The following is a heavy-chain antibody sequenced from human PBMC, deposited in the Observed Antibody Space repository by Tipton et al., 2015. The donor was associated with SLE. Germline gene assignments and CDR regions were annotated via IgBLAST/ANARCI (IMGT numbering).Heavy chain of an antibody. CDR2: INHSGST. CDR1: GVFFSGYS. Sequence: TLSLTCTVYGVFFSGYSWGWIRQPPGKGLEWIGEINHSGSTNYNPSLKSRVTISVDTSKIQFSLKLSSVTAADTAVYYCARGRLLEWLSTYYYYYGMDVWGHGTTVTVSS. CDR3: ARGRLLEWLSTYYYYYGMDV. V-gene: IGHV4-34*01. J-gene: IGHJ6*02. D-gene: IGHD3-3*01.